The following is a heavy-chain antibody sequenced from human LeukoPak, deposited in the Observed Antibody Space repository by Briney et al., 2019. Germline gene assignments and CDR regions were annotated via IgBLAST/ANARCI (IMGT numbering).Heavy chain of an antibody. V-gene: IGHV4-59*01. Sequence: GGSIXSXXXSXIRXXXGXGXXGIGYIYFIGLTNYNPSLKRGVTITVDTSKKQFSQKQSSVTAADTAVYYCARALNPYYYYMDVWGKGTTVTVSS. J-gene: IGHJ6*03. CDR1: GGSIXSXX. D-gene: IGHD1-14*01. CDR2: IYFIGLT. CDR3: ARALNPYYYYMDV.